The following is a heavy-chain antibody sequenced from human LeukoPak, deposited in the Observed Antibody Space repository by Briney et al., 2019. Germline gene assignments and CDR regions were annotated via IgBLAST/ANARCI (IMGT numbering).Heavy chain of an antibody. CDR3: ARAEGAWTWRFDY. CDR1: GFTFSSYS. J-gene: IGHJ4*02. CDR2: ISSSSSTI. Sequence: GGSLRLSCAASGFTFSSYSMNWVRQAPGKGMEWVSYISSSSSTIYYADSVKGRFTISRDNAKNSLYLQMNSLRAEDTAVYYCARAEGAWTWRFDYWGQGTLVTVSS. D-gene: IGHD1-1*01. V-gene: IGHV3-48*04.